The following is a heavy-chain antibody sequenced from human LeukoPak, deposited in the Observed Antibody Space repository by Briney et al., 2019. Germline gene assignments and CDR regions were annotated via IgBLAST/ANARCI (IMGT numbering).Heavy chain of an antibody. CDR3: ARLLYDRSGYYYFDY. V-gene: IGHV4-34*01. J-gene: IGHJ4*02. CDR1: GGSFSGYY. CDR2: INHSGST. D-gene: IGHD3-22*01. Sequence: SETLSLTCAVYGGSFSGYYWSWIRQPPGKGLEWIGEINHSGSTNYNPSLKSRVTISVDTSKNQVSLKLRSVTAADTALYYCARLLYDRSGYYYFDYWGQGTLVTVSS.